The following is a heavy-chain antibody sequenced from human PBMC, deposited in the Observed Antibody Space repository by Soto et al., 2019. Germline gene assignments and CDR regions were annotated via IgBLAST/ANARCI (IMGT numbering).Heavy chain of an antibody. CDR3: AREGERGSGDSVDALGI. CDR1: GFVFSGYD. CDR2: IDIAGNT. V-gene: IGHV3-13*01. J-gene: IGHJ3*02. Sequence: GGSLRLSCAASGFVFSGYDRHWVRQATGKGLEWVAAIDIAGNTYYTDSVRGRFTISRENGKNSLYLQMSSLRAGDTSVSYCAREGERGSGDSVDALGIWGQGTLVTVSS. D-gene: IGHD1-1*01.